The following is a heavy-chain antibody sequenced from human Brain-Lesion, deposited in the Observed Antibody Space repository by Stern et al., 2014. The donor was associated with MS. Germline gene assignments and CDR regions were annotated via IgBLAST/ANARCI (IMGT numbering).Heavy chain of an antibody. Sequence: QVQLVQSGPGLVKPSQTLSLSCTVSGGSISSGGYYWSWIRQPAGKGLEWIGRIFNSGSTSYNPSLKSRGTISIDNSQNQFSPKMNPMPAADTAVYYCARGRVVPGFQYYATDVWGQGTTVIVSS. CDR2: IFNSGST. D-gene: IGHD2-2*01. CDR1: GGSISSGGYY. CDR3: ARGRVVPGFQYYATDV. V-gene: IGHV4-61*02. J-gene: IGHJ6*02.